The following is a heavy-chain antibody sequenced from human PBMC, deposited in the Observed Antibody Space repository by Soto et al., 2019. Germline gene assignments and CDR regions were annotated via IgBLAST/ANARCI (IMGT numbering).Heavy chain of an antibody. Sequence: QPQLQESGPGLMKPSETLSLTCTVSGASISSDNYCWGWIRPPPGKGLEWIGTFYYSWNIYYNPSLRGRVTLSVDTSKNRFALRLTSVTAADTAIYYCASRQNGEYRNSDFFDSWGQGTLVTVSS. CDR1: GASISSDNYC. CDR3: ASRQNGEYRNSDFFDS. CDR2: FYYSWNI. D-gene: IGHD3-10*01. V-gene: IGHV4-39*02. J-gene: IGHJ4*02.